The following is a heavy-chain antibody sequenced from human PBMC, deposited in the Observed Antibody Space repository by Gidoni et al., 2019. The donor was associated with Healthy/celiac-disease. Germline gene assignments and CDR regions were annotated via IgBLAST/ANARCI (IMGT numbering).Heavy chain of an antibody. CDR2: ISWNSGSI. CDR1: GFTFDDYA. D-gene: IGHD6-13*01. CDR3: AAGIAAAGTVDY. J-gene: IGHJ4*02. V-gene: IGHV3-9*01. Sequence: VQLVESGGGLVQPGRSLSISCAASGFTFDDYAMHWVRQAPGKGLEWVAGISWNSGSIGYADYVKGRFTIARDNDKNSLYLQMNSLRAEDTALYYCAAGIAAAGTVDYWGQGTLVTVSS.